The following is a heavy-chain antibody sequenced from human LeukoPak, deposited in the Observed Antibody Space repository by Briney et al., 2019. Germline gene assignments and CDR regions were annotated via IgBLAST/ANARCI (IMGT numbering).Heavy chain of an antibody. CDR2: IYYSGST. Sequence: SETLSLTCTVSGGSISSYYWSWIRQPPGKGLEWIGYIYYSGSTNYNPSLKSRVTISVDTSKNQFSLKLSSVTAADTAVYYCARFEVPAAIPYYYGMDVWGQGTTVTVSS. J-gene: IGHJ6*02. CDR1: GGSISSYY. V-gene: IGHV4-59*01. D-gene: IGHD2-2*02. CDR3: ARFEVPAAIPYYYGMDV.